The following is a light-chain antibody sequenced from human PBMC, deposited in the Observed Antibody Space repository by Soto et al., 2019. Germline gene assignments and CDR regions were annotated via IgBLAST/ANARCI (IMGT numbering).Light chain of an antibody. J-gene: IGKJ4*01. CDR3: QQLNSYPLT. Sequence: DIQLNQSTSILSATVGGRSTITCRASQGISRYLAWYQQKPGKAPKLLIYAASTLQSGVPSRFSGSGSGTEFTLTISSLQPEDFATYYCQQLNSYPLTFGGGTKVDI. CDR1: QGISRY. CDR2: AAS. V-gene: IGKV1-9*01.